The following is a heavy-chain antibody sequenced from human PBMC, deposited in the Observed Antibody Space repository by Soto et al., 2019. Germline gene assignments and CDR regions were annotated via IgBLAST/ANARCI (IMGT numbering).Heavy chain of an antibody. D-gene: IGHD3-22*01. Sequence: QVQLVESGGGLVKPGGSLRLSCAASGFTFTDHYMTWIRQAPGKGLEWVSYISSSSSYTNYADSVKGRFTISRDNAKNSLYLQMNSLRAEDTAVYYCAPGQYYYGSGAYYCSWGQGTLVTVSS. CDR1: GFTFTDHY. V-gene: IGHV3-11*05. CDR3: APGQYYYGSGAYYCS. CDR2: ISSSSSYT. J-gene: IGHJ4*02.